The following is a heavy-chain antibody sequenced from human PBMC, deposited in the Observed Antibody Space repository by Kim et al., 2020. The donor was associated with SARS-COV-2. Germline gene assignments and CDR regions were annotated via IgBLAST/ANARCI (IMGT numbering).Heavy chain of an antibody. J-gene: IGHJ4*02. Sequence: GGSLRPSCAASGFTLSNYWMYWVRQVPGKGPVWVSRIKSDGSFTSYADSVKGRFTISRDNAKSKVFLEMNSLRAEDTAVYFCARRKRLAVEGFDSWGQGTLVTVSS. CDR1: GFTLSNYW. CDR3: ARRKRLAVEGFDS. D-gene: IGHD6-19*01. V-gene: IGHV3-74*01. CDR2: IKSDGSFT.